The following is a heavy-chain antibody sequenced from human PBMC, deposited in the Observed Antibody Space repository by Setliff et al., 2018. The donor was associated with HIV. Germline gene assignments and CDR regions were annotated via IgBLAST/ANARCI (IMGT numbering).Heavy chain of an antibody. V-gene: IGHV4-39*01. CDR1: GGSISSSSYY. J-gene: IGHJ6*02. Sequence: SETLSLTCTVSGGSISSSSYYWGWIRQPPGKGLEWIGSIYYSGSTYYNPSLKSRVTISVDTSKNQFSLKLSSVTAADTAVYYCASRGYRSGGSCYIYYYYYGMDVWGQGTTVTVSS. D-gene: IGHD2-15*01. CDR3: ASRGYRSGGSCYIYYYYYGMDV. CDR2: IYYSGST.